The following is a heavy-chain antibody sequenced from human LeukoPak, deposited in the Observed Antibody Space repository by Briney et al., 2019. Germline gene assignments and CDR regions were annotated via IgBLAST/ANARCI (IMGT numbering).Heavy chain of an antibody. J-gene: IGHJ3*02. D-gene: IGHD2-21*02. Sequence: GGSLRLSCAASGFTVSSNYMTWVRQAPGKGLEWVSLIFSGVSTYYADSVKGRFTISRDNSKNTLYLEMNSLRAEDTDVYYCARGYCGGDCYSDTAFDIWGQGTMVTVSS. CDR3: ARGYCGGDCYSDTAFDI. V-gene: IGHV3-53*01. CDR2: IFSGVST. CDR1: GFTVSSNY.